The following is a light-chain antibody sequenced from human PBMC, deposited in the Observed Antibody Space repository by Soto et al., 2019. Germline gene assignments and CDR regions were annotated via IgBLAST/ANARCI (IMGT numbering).Light chain of an antibody. Sequence: EIVLTQSPGTLSLSPGERATLSCRTSQSVSSSYLAWYQQRPGQAPRLLIYETSSRATGIPDRFSGSGSGTEFTLTISRLEPEDVAVYYCQQYFGSQYTFGQGTKLEIK. V-gene: IGKV3-20*01. J-gene: IGKJ2*01. CDR3: QQYFGSQYT. CDR2: ETS. CDR1: QSVSSSY.